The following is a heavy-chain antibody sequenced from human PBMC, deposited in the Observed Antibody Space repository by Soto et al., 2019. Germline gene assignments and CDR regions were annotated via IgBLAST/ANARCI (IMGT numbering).Heavy chain of an antibody. CDR1: GDSVSSNSAA. D-gene: IGHD6-13*01. J-gene: IGHJ2*01. CDR2: TYYRSKWYS. V-gene: IGHV6-1*01. CDR3: ARDAPYSRSPIYWYFDL. Sequence: SHTLSLTCAISGDSVSSNSAAWNWIRQSPSRGLEWLGRTYYRSKWYSDYAVSVKSRITINPDTSENQFSLQLNSVTPEDTAVYYCARDAPYSRSPIYWYFDLWGRGTLVTVSS.